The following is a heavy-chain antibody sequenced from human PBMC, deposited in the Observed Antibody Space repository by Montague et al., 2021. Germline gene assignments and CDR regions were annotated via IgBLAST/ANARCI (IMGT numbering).Heavy chain of an antibody. J-gene: IGHJ4*02. CDR1: GGSVSSPYW. CDR3: ATWPAYSTTWYYFDS. Sequence: SETLSLTCAVSGGSVSSPYWWSLVRQAPGKGLEWIGDIYHNGNTNFNPSLKSRVTISVDKSKNQFSLQLTSVTAADTAVYYCATWPAYSTTWYYFDSWGQGTQVIVSS. CDR2: IYHNGNT. V-gene: IGHV4-4*02. D-gene: IGHD2/OR15-2a*01.